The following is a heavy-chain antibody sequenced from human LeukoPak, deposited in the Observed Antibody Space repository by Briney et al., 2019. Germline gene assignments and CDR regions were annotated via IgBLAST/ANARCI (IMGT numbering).Heavy chain of an antibody. CDR3: AGDFWSGYIFDY. Sequence: SETLSLTCTVSGGSISGYYWSWIRQPPGKGLEWIGYIYYSGSTNYNPSLKSRVTISVDTSKNQFSLKLSSVSAADTAVYYCAGDFWSGYIFDYWGQGTLVTVSS. D-gene: IGHD3-3*01. J-gene: IGHJ4*02. CDR1: GGSISGYY. V-gene: IGHV4-59*01. CDR2: IYYSGST.